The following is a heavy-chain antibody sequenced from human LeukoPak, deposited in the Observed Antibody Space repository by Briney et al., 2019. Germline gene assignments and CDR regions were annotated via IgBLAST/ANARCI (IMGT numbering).Heavy chain of an antibody. J-gene: IGHJ4*02. D-gene: IGHD6-19*01. CDR3: AKSNSGWYVPPSD. Sequence: GGSLRLSCAVWGFFFSDCGELGLRQAREEGGGGLAVISYDGSNAYYADSVKGRFTISRDNSKNTLSLQMNSLRAEDTAVYYCAKSNSGWYVPPSDWGQGTLVSVSS. CDR2: ISYDGSNA. V-gene: IGHV3-30*18. CDR1: GFFFSDCG.